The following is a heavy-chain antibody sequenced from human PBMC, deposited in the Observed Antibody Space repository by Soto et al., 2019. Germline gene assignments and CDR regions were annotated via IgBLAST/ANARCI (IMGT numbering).Heavy chain of an antibody. D-gene: IGHD3-22*01. Sequence: PRLSCAASGFTFSSYAMSWVRQAPGKGLEWVSAISGSGGSTYYADSVKGRFTISRDNSKNTLYLQMNSLRAEDTAVYYCAKDLYYDSSGYGIGWFGYWGQGTLVTVSS. CDR3: AKDLYYDSSGYGIGWFGY. J-gene: IGHJ4*02. V-gene: IGHV3-23*01. CDR1: GFTFSSYA. CDR2: ISGSGGST.